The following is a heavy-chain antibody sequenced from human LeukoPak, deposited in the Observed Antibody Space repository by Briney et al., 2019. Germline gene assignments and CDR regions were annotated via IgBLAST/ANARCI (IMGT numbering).Heavy chain of an antibody. D-gene: IGHD6-6*01. Sequence: GGSMRLSCAASGFTVSSHSMSWVRQAPGKWLEWVSSISSSSRYIYYADSVKGRFTISRDNAKNSLYLQMNSLRDEDTAVYYCARAVAARPGPVFDYWGQGTLVTVSS. J-gene: IGHJ4*02. V-gene: IGHV3-21*01. CDR2: ISSSSRYI. CDR3: ARAVAARPGPVFDY. CDR1: GFTVSSHS.